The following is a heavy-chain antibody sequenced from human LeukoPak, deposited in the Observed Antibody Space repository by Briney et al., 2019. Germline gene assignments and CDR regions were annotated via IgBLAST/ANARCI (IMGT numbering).Heavy chain of an antibody. J-gene: IGHJ5*02. CDR3: AKEGYYYDSSGYKYGWFDP. V-gene: IGHV3-23*01. D-gene: IGHD3-22*01. CDR1: GFTFSSYA. CDR2: ISGSGGST. Sequence: GGSLRLSCAASGFTFSSYAMSWVRQAPGKGLEWVSAISGSGGSTYYADSVKGRFTIPKDNSKNTLYLQMNSLRAEDTAVYYCAKEGYYYDSSGYKYGWFDPWGQGTLVTVSS.